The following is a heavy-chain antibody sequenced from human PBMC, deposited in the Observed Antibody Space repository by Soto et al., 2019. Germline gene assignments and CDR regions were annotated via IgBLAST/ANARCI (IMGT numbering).Heavy chain of an antibody. CDR2: INPSGGST. Sequence: QVQLVQSGAEVKKPGASVKVSCKASGYTFTSYYMHWVRQAPGQGLEWMGIINPSGGSTSYGQKFQGRVTMTRDTSTSTVYMELSSLRSDDTAVYYCARIGGLGYFDYWVQGTLVTVSS. CDR3: ARIGGLGYFDY. V-gene: IGHV1-46*01. J-gene: IGHJ4*02. CDR1: GYTFTSYY. D-gene: IGHD2-15*01.